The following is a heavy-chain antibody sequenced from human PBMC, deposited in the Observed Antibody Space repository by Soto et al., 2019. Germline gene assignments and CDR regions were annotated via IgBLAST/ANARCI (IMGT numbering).Heavy chain of an antibody. D-gene: IGHD2-15*01. Sequence: QVQLVQSGAEVKKPGASVKVSCKASGYTFTSYAMHWVRQSPGQGLEWMGWINAGNGNTKYSQKFQVRVTITRDTSASTAYMELRSLRSADPAVYYYSRDLGGWPDSWGQATLVPVSS. V-gene: IGHV1-3*01. CDR3: SRDLGGWPDS. J-gene: IGHJ5*01. CDR2: INAGNGNT. CDR1: GYTFTSYA.